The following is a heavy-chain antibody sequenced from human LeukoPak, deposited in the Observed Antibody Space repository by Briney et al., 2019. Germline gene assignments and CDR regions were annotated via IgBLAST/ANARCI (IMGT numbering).Heavy chain of an antibody. CDR2: IKQDGHGK. CDR3: ARASGNSGTYYGYHYFYMDV. J-gene: IGHJ6*03. Sequence: GGSLRLSCAASGVTFASYWMSWGGQAPGEGLEGGANIKQDGHGKYYADSLNGRFTTSRDNAKKSMYLQMNSLRAEDTAVYFCARASGNSGTYYGYHYFYMDVWGKGTAVTVSS. D-gene: IGHD1-26*01. V-gene: IGHV3-7*01. CDR1: GVTFASYW.